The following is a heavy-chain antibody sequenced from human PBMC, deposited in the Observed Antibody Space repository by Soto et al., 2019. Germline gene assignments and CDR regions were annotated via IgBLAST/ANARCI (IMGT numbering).Heavy chain of an antibody. J-gene: IGHJ1*01. Sequence: EVQLVESGGGLIQPGGSLRLSCAASGFTVSRNYMSWVRQAPGQGLEWVSVIYRGGSTYYADPVKGRFTISRDNSKNTLYLQMNSLRAEDTSVYYCARDLVESGYPEYFQHWGQGTLVTVSS. V-gene: IGHV3-53*01. CDR1: GFTVSRNY. CDR2: IYRGGST. D-gene: IGHD3-22*01. CDR3: ARDLVESGYPEYFQH.